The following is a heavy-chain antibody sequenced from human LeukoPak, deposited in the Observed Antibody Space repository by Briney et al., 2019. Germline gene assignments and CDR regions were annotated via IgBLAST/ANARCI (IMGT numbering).Heavy chain of an antibody. CDR2: INHSGST. J-gene: IGHJ3*02. D-gene: IGHD4-23*01. V-gene: IGHV4-34*01. CDR1: GGSFSGYY. Sequence: SETLSLTCAVYGGSFSGYYWSWIRQPPGEGLEWIGEINHSGSTNYNPSLKSRVTISVDTSKNQFSLKLSSVTAADTAVYYCASAPFGGGAFDIWGQGTMVTVSS. CDR3: ASAPFGGGAFDI.